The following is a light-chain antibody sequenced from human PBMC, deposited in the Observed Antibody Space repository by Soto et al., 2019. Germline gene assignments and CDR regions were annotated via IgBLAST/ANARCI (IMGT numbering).Light chain of an antibody. Sequence: EVVLTQSPGTLSLSPGEGATLSCRASQSVTSNYVAWYQQKPGQAPSLLIYGASTRATGIPDRFSGSGSGTDFTLTISRLEPEDCGVFYCQQYGGVPFTFGPETKVDIK. V-gene: IGKV3-20*01. CDR1: QSVTSNY. J-gene: IGKJ3*01. CDR3: QQYGGVPFT. CDR2: GAS.